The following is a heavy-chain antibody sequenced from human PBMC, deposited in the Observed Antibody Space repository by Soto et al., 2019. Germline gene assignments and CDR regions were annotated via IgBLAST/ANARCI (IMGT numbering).Heavy chain of an antibody. CDR1: GFTFSSYG. J-gene: IGHJ6*03. CDR2: IWYDGSNK. D-gene: IGHD5-12*01. CDR3: ARDNGYSGYDSYYYYMDV. V-gene: IGHV3-33*01. Sequence: QVQLVESGGGVVQPGRSLRLSCAASGFTFSSYGMHWVRQAPGKGLEWVAVIWYDGSNKYYADSVKGRFTISRDNSKNTLYLQMNSLSAEDTAVYYCARDNGYSGYDSYYYYMDVWGKGTTVTVSS.